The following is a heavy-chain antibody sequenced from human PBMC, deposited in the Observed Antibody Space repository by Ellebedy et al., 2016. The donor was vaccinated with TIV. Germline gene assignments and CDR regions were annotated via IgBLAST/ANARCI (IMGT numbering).Heavy chain of an antibody. CDR3: ARASYGSSGTVKDY. D-gene: IGHD3-22*01. CDR1: GYTFTSYD. V-gene: IGHV1-8*01. J-gene: IGHJ4*02. Sequence: ASVKVSCKASGYTFTSYDINWVRQATGQGLEWIGWMNPNSGNTGYAQKFRGRVTMTRNTSISTAYMELNSLRSEDTAVYYCARASYGSSGTVKDYWGQGTLVTVSS. CDR2: MNPNSGNT.